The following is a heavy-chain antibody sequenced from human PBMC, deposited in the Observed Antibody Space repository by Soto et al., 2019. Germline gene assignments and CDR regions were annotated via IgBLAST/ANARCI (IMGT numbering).Heavy chain of an antibody. J-gene: IGHJ6*02. CDR3: AKSGLDDPLTRYYYGMDV. CDR2: ISGSGGST. Sequence: EVQLLESGGGLVQPGGSLRLSCAASGFTFSSYAMSWVRQTPGKGLEWVSAISGSGGSTYYADSVKGRFTISRDNSKNTLYLQLNSLRAEDTAVYYCAKSGLDDPLTRYYYGMDVWGQGTTVTGSS. D-gene: IGHD3-10*01. V-gene: IGHV3-23*01. CDR1: GFTFSSYA.